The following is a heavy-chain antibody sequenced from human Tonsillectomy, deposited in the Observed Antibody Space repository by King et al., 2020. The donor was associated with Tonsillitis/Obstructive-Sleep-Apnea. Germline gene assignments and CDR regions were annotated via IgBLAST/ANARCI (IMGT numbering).Heavy chain of an antibody. CDR2: FYYSGST. V-gene: IGHV4-39*01. Sequence: LQLQESGPGLVKPSETLSLTCTVSGASISSSSYYWSWIRQPPGKGLEWIGSFYYSGSTYYNPSLKSRVTISVDTSKNQFSLKVNSVTAADTAVYYCATLVGAAPSWYFDLWGRGTLVTVSS. CDR3: ATLVGAAPSWYFDL. D-gene: IGHD1-26*01. J-gene: IGHJ2*01. CDR1: GASISSSSYY.